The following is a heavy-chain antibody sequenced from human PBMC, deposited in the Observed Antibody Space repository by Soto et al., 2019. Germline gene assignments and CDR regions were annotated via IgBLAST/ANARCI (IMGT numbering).Heavy chain of an antibody. CDR1: GFTFSTYP. V-gene: IGHV3-23*01. CDR2: IHGSGETT. J-gene: IGHJ3*01. CDR3: ARRSSGSYYAAFDV. D-gene: IGHD1-26*01. Sequence: VRLSCAASGFTFSTYPMTWVRQAPGKGLEWVSSIHGSGETTYYAESVKGRFIISRDNSKNTLYLQMDSLRVDDTAVYFCARRSSGSYYAAFDVWGQGTVVTVSS.